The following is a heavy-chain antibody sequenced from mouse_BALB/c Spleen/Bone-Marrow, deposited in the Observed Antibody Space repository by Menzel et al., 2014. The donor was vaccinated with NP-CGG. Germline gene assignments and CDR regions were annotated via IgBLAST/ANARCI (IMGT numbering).Heavy chain of an antibody. D-gene: IGHD1-1*01. V-gene: IGHV14-3*02. CDR2: IDPANGNT. Sequence: SGAELVKPGASVKLSCTASGFNIKDTYMHWVKQRPEQGLEWIGRIDPANGNTKYDPKFQGKATITADTSSNTAYLQLSSLTSDDTAVYYCARYNNGSSQFAYWGQGTLVTVSA. CDR3: ARYNNGSSQFAY. J-gene: IGHJ3*01. CDR1: GFNIKDTY.